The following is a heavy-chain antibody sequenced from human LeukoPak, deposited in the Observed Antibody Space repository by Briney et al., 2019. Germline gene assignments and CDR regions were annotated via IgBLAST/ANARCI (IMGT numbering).Heavy chain of an antibody. CDR2: IYHSGTT. CDR1: GYSLSSAYY. J-gene: IGHJ5*02. D-gene: IGHD2-21*01. Sequence: PSETLSLTCSVSGYSLSSAYYWGWIRQPPGRGLEWIGSIYHSGTTYYNPSLKSRVTMSLDTSKNQFSLKLSSVTAADMAVYYCARSYCGGDCYSLGWFDPWGQGALVTVSS. CDR3: ARSYCGGDCYSLGWFDP. V-gene: IGHV4-38-2*01.